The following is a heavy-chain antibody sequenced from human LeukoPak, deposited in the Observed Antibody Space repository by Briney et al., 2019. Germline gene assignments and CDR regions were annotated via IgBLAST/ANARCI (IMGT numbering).Heavy chain of an antibody. CDR2: IYYSGST. J-gene: IGHJ4*02. Sequence: PSETLSLTCTVSGGSISSHYWSWIRQPPGKGREWIGYIYYSGSTNYNPSLKTRVTISVDTSKNQCSLKLSSVTAADTAVYYCAGPSGYSGYDYFDYWGQGTLVTVSS. D-gene: IGHD5-12*01. CDR3: AGPSGYSGYDYFDY. CDR1: GGSISSHY. V-gene: IGHV4-59*11.